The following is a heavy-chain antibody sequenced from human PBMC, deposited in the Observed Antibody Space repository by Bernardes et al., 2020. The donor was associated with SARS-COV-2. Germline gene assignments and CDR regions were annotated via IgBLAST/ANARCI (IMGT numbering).Heavy chain of an antibody. J-gene: IGHJ4*02. D-gene: IGHD3-22*01. V-gene: IGHV3-74*01. CDR2: IDTDGRTT. CDR1: GFTFSNYL. CDR3: ARSDFFDGSGYYFGH. Sequence: GSLRLSCVASGFTFSNYLFSWFRQAPGKGLVWVSRIDTDGRTTTYADSVKGRFTISRDNAKNTLYLRMNSLRAEDTAIYYCARSDFFDGSGYYFGHWGQGTLVTVSS.